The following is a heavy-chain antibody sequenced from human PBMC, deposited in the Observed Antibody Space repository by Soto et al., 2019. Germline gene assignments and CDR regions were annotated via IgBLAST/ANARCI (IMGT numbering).Heavy chain of an antibody. J-gene: IGHJ4*02. CDR3: TRVRLTRSIDY. CDR1: GGSISSYY. Sequence: QVQLQESGPGLVKPSETLSLTCTVSGGSISSYYWSWIRQPPGKGLEWIGYIYYSGSTNYNPSLKSRVTISVDTSKNQFSLKLSSVTAADTAVYYCTRVRLTRSIDYWGQGTLVTVSS. V-gene: IGHV4-59*01. CDR2: IYYSGST. D-gene: IGHD3-16*01.